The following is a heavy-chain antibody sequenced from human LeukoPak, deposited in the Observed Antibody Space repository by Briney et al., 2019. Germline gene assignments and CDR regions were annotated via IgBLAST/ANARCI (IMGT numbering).Heavy chain of an antibody. CDR1: DYIFTTYG. CDR2: ISAHNDNT. V-gene: IGHV1-18*01. J-gene: IGHJ4*02. D-gene: IGHD3-22*01. CDR3: ARDTARYSSDTSGYYGFDY. Sequence: ASVKVSYTASDYIFTTYGISWVRQAPGQGLEWMGWISAHNDNTNYAQKFQGRVTMTTDTFTSTVVLDLRSLRSDDTAVYYCARDTARYSSDTSGYYGFDYWGQGTLVTVSS.